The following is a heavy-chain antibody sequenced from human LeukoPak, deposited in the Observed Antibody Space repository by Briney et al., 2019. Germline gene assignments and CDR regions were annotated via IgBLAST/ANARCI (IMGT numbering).Heavy chain of an antibody. D-gene: IGHD3-10*01. CDR3: AHSSGKFVEVGVHVY. V-gene: IGHV3-23*01. CDR2: ISGSGGST. CDR1: GFTFSSYA. Sequence: PGGSLRLSCAASGFTFSSYAMSWVRQAPGKGLEWVSAISGSGGSTYYADSVKGRFTISRDNSKNTLYLQMNSLRAEDTAVYYCAHSSGKFVEVGVHVYWGQGTLVTVSS. J-gene: IGHJ4*02.